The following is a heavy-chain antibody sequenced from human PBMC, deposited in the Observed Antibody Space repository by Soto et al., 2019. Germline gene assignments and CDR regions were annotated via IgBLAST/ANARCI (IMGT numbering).Heavy chain of an antibody. CDR1: GGTFITYT. Sequence: QVQVVQSGAEVKKPESSVKVSCKPSGGTFITYTVNWVRLAPGHGLEWMGRFIPILDMANYAQKFQDRVTITADRSTFTAYMELNSLTSDDTAVYYCAITYCRDNSCPRDFDFWGPGTRVTVSS. D-gene: IGHD2-21*01. CDR3: AITYCRDNSCPRDFDF. V-gene: IGHV1-69*02. CDR2: FIPILDMA. J-gene: IGHJ4*02.